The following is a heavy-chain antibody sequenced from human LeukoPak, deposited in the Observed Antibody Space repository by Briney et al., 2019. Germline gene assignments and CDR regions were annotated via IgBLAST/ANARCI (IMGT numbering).Heavy chain of an antibody. CDR1: GGSFSGYY. CDR2: INHSGCT. V-gene: IGHV4-34*01. D-gene: IGHD3-22*01. J-gene: IGHJ4*02. CDR3: ARSQLSVVTLYFDY. Sequence: SETLSLTCAVYGGSFSGYYWSWIRQPPGKGLEWIGEINHSGCTNYNPSLKSRVTISVDTSKNQFSLKLSSVTAADTAVYYCARSQLSVVTLYFDYWGQGTLVTVSS.